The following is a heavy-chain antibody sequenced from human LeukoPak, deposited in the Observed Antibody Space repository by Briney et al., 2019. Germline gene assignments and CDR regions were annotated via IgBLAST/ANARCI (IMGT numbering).Heavy chain of an antibody. J-gene: IGHJ4*02. CDR1: GFTFSSYW. D-gene: IGHD3-9*01. V-gene: IGHV3-7*01. CDR3: ARDEIPYYDILTGYSRDTNFDY. Sequence: PGGSLRLSCAASGFTFSSYWMSWVRQAPGKGLEWVANIKQDGSEKYYVDSVKGRFTISRDNAKNSLYLQMNSLRAEDTAVYYCARDEIPYYDILTGYSRDTNFDYWGQGTLVTVSS. CDR2: IKQDGSEK.